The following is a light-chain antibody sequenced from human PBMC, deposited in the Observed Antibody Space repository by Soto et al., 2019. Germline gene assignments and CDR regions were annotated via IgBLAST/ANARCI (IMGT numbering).Light chain of an antibody. CDR1: QNISHY. CDR2: HAS. CDR3: LQAASFPRT. V-gene: IGKV1-39*01. J-gene: IGKJ1*01. Sequence: DIQMTQSPSFLSASVGDRVTFNCRASQNISHYVHWHQQKSGKAPKFLISHASRLQNGVPSRFSGSESGTDFTLTINGLQPEDFATYYCLQAASFPRTFGQGTKVDI.